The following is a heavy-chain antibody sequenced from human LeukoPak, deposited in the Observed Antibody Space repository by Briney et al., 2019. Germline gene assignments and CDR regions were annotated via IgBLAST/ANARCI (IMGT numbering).Heavy chain of an antibody. CDR2: ISYDGSIR. CDR3: ARETDGSAAFDY. J-gene: IGHJ4*02. Sequence: PGGPLRLSCAASRFTFSNYAMHWVRQAPGKGLEWVAVISYDGSIRYYTDSVKGRFTFSRDNSKNTLYLQMNSLRGEDTAVYFCARETDGSAAFDYWGQGTLVTVSS. D-gene: IGHD3-10*01. V-gene: IGHV3-30*04. CDR1: RFTFSNYA.